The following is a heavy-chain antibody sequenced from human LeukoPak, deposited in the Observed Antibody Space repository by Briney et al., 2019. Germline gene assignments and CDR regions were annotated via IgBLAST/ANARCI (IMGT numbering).Heavy chain of an antibody. D-gene: IGHD1-14*01. CDR2: ISWNSGSI. CDR1: GFTFDDYA. CDR3: ARRGTSRRDAFDI. Sequence: GGSLRLSCAASGFTFDDYAMHWVRQAPGEGLEWVSGISWNSGSIGYADSVKGRFTISRDNAKNSLYLQMNSLRAEDTALYYCARRGTSRRDAFDIWGQGTMVTVSS. V-gene: IGHV3-9*01. J-gene: IGHJ3*02.